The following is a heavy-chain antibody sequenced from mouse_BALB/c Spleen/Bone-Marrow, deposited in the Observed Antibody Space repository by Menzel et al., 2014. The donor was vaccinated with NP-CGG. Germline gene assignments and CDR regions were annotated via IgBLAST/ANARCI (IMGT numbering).Heavy chain of an antibody. J-gene: IGHJ2*01. D-gene: IGHD2-10*02. V-gene: IGHV5-17*02. CDR1: GFTFSSFG. CDR2: ISSGSSTI. Sequence: EVMLVESGGGLVQPGGSRKLSCAASGFTFSSFGVHWVRQAPEKGLEWVAYISSGSSTIYYADTVKGRFTISRDNPKNTLFLQMTSLRSEDTAMYYCARGKYGYDYWGQSTTLTVSS. CDR3: ARGKYGYDY.